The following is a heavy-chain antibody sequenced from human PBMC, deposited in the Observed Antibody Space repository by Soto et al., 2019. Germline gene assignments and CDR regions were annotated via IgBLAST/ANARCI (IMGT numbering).Heavy chain of an antibody. CDR1: RYTFTNFY. CDR3: ARSPVGRPLDV. D-gene: IGHD1-26*01. CDR2: INPSGGST. J-gene: IGHJ6*04. V-gene: IGHV1-46*01. Sequence: ASVKVSCKASRYTFTNFYIHWLRQAPGQGLEWMGIINPSGGSTTYPQKFQGRVTMTRDTSTSTVHMELITLRSEDTAVYYCARSPVGRPLDVWGTGTTVTVSS.